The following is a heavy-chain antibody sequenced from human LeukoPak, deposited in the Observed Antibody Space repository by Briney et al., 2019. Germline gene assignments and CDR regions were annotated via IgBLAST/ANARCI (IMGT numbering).Heavy chain of an antibody. CDR2: IYSGGST. J-gene: IGHJ5*02. D-gene: IGHD6-6*01. V-gene: IGHV3-66*01. Sequence: GGSLRLSCAASGFTVSSNYMSWVRQAPGKGLEWVSVIYSGGSTYYADSVKGRFTISRDNSKNTLYLQMNSLRAEDTAVYYCARNNLEYSSSSHWFDPWGQGTLVTVSS. CDR3: ARNNLEYSSSSHWFDP. CDR1: GFTVSSNY.